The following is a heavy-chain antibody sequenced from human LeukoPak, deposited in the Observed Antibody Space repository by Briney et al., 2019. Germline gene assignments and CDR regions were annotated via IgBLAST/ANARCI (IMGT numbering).Heavy chain of an antibody. V-gene: IGHV4-59*01. CDR3: ARAYGDEDAFDI. CDR1: GGSISSFH. D-gene: IGHD4-17*01. Sequence: SETQSLTCTVSGGSISSFHWSWIRQPPGKGLEWIGYIYYSGTTKYNPSLKSRVTISLDTSKNQFSLKLSSVTAADTAVYYCARAYGDEDAFDIWGQGTMVTVSS. CDR2: IYYSGTT. J-gene: IGHJ3*02.